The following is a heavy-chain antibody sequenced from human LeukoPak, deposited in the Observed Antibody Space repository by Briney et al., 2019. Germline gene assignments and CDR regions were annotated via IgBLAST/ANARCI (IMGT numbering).Heavy chain of an antibody. Sequence: PGGSLRLSCAGSGFTSSDYALSWVRQAPGKGLEWVSSISGTGGSTHYADSVKGRFTISRDNSKNTLYLQMNSLRAGDTAIYYCAKSSYYDSSGFYREYYFDYWGQGTLVPVSS. J-gene: IGHJ4*02. V-gene: IGHV3-23*01. CDR1: GFTSSDYA. D-gene: IGHD3-22*01. CDR2: ISGTGGST. CDR3: AKSSYYDSSGFYREYYFDY.